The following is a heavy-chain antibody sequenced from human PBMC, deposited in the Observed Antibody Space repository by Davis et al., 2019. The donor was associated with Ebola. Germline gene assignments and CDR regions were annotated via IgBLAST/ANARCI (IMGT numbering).Heavy chain of an antibody. CDR2: IIPIFGTA. CDR1: GGTFSSYA. D-gene: IGHD1-1*01. V-gene: IGHV1-69*13. Sequence: SVKVSCKASGGTFSSYAISWVRQAPGQGLEWMGGIIPIFGTANYAQKFQGRVTITADESTSTAYMEVGSLRPDDTAVYYCARAQFPTTSDHWGQGTLVTVSS. CDR3: ARAQFPTTSDH. J-gene: IGHJ4*02.